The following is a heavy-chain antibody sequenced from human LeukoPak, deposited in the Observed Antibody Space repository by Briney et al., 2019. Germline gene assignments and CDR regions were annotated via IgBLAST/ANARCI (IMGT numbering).Heavy chain of an antibody. Sequence: PSETLSLTCTVSGGSITSSFYWSWIRQPPGRGLEWIGYIYYSGSTNYNPSLKSRVTISVDTSKNQFSLKLSSVTAADTAVYYCASDLLSDGSEPLGWFDPWGQGTLVTVSS. D-gene: IGHD1-14*01. CDR2: IYYSGST. J-gene: IGHJ5*02. CDR3: ASDLLSDGSEPLGWFDP. V-gene: IGHV4-59*01. CDR1: GGSITSSFY.